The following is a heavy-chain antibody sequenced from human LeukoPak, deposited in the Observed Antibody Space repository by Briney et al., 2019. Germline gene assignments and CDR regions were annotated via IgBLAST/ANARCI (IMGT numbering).Heavy chain of an antibody. CDR1: GGSISSYY. D-gene: IGHD2-2*01. J-gene: IGHJ6*02. CDR2: IYYSGST. Sequence: KPSQTLSLTYTVSGGSISSYYWSWIRQPPGKGLEWIGYIYYSGSTNYNPSLKSRVTISVDTSKNQFSLRLSSVTAADTAVYYCARGNFRDCSRTSCYAGPYYYYGMDVWGQGTTVTVSS. CDR3: ARGNFRDCSRTSCYAGPYYYYGMDV. V-gene: IGHV4-59*08.